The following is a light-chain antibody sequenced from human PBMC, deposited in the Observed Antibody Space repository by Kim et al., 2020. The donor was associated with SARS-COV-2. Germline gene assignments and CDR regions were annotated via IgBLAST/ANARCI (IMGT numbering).Light chain of an antibody. CDR1: SGHSSYA. CDR3: QTWGTGPV. J-gene: IGLJ3*02. CDR2: LNSDGSH. V-gene: IGLV4-69*01. Sequence: QLVLTQSPSASASLGASVKLTCTLSSGHSSYAIAWHQQQPEKGPRYLMKLNSDGSHSKGDGIPDRFSGSSSGAERYLTISSLQSEDEADYYCQTWGTGPVFGGGTQRTV.